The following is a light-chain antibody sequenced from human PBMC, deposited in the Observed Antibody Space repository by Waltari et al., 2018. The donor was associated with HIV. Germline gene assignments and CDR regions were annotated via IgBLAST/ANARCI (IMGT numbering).Light chain of an antibody. J-gene: IGLJ3*02. V-gene: IGLV4-69*01. CDR3: QTWDTGIRV. Sequence: QLVLTQSASASASLGASVKLTCTLSSGDTSFPLAWHQQQAEKGPRYLMKVNSDGSYSRGDGIPDRFSGSSSEAERYLTISSLQSEDEADYYCQTWDTGIRVFGGGTKLTVL. CDR1: SGDTSFP. CDR2: VNSDGSY.